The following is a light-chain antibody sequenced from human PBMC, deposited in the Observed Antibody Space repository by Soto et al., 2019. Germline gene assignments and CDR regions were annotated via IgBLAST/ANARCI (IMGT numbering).Light chain of an antibody. CDR3: QQYDSWPFT. J-gene: IGKJ1*01. CDR1: QSVSNN. V-gene: IGKV3-15*01. CDR2: SAS. Sequence: MVMTQSPATLSVSPGERATLSCRASQSVSNNLAWYQQKPGQAPRLLIYSASTRATGIPVTFSGAGSGTEFSLTISSLQSEDVAVYYCQQYDSWPFTFGHGTKVEIK.